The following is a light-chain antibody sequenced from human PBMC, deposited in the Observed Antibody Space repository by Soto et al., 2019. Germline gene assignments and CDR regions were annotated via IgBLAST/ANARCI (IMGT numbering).Light chain of an antibody. CDR2: YAS. J-gene: IGKJ2*01. Sequence: EMVMTQSPATLSVSPGERATLSCRASQNLSRNLAWYQQQPGQAPRLLIFYASTRATGIPARFSGSESGTDFTLTITSLQSEDFAVYYYQQYDKWPHTFGQGTKLEIK. CDR3: QQYDKWPHT. CDR1: QNLSRN. V-gene: IGKV3-15*01.